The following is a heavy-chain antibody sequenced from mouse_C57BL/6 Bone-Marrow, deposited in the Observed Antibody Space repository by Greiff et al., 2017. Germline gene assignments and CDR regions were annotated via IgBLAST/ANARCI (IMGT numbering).Heavy chain of an antibody. CDR1: GFSLTSYG. CDR3: ARYDYDDGY. Sequence: VQLQQSGPGLVQPSQSLSITCTVSGFSLTSYGVHWVRQSPGKGLEWLGVIGSGGSTDYNAAFISRLSISKDNSKSQVFFKMNILQADDTAIYYCARYDYDDGYWGQGTLVTVSA. D-gene: IGHD2-4*01. J-gene: IGHJ3*01. CDR2: IGSGGST. V-gene: IGHV2-2*01.